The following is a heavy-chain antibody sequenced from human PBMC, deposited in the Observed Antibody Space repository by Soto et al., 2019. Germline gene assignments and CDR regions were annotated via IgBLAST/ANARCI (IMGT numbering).Heavy chain of an antibody. Sequence: QVQLHESGPGLVTPSQTLSLTCTVSGGSVSSGSYYWSWIRQPPWKGLWWIGYIYYGGYTNYNPSLKSRVTTAADTSKHQFSRKLRSVTAADTAVYYCARQRDYGSGNGSYGMDVGGQGTKVTVSS. CDR1: GGSVSSGSYY. V-gene: IGHV4-61*01. CDR3: ARQRDYGSGNGSYGMDV. D-gene: IGHD3-10*01. J-gene: IGHJ6*02. CDR2: IYYGGYT.